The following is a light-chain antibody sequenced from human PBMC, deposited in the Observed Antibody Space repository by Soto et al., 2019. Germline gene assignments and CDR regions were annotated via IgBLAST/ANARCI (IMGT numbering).Light chain of an antibody. J-gene: IGLJ3*02. CDR3: SAWDDSLNGRV. V-gene: IGLV1-44*01. CDR2: SDN. CDR1: SSNIGSNT. Sequence: QSVLTQPPSASGTPGQRVTISCSGSSSNIGSNTVNWYQQFPGTAPKLLIYSDNQRPSGVPDRFSGSKSATSVSLAISGLQSEDEAVYYCSAWDDSLNGRVFGGGTKLTVL.